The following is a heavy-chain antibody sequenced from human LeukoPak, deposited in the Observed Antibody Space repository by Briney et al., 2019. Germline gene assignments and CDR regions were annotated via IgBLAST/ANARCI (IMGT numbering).Heavy chain of an antibody. CDR2: IYTTGST. V-gene: IGHV4-4*07. D-gene: IGHD2/OR15-2a*01. CDR3: ARDVSSGDYYYYYMDV. J-gene: IGHJ6*03. Sequence: SETLSLTCTVSGGSISSYYWSWTRQPAGKGLEWIGRIYTTGSTNYNPSLKSRVTMSVDTSMNQFSLKLSSVTAADTAVYFCARDVSSGDYYYYYMDVWGKGTTVTVSS. CDR1: GGSISSYY.